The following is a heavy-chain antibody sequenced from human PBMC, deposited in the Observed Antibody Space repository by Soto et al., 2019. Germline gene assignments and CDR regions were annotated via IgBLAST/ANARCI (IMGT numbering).Heavy chain of an antibody. CDR3: AHNFRRSGIYTGDRFDS. CDR2: VYWDDDK. J-gene: IGHJ5*01. D-gene: IGHD3-10*01. Sequence: QITLKESGPTLVKPTQTLKLTCSFSGFSLSSNGVGVGWIRQPPGKALEFLALVYWDDDKRYSPSLKSRLTITQDTSKNQVVLTMTNMDPVDTATYYCAHNFRRSGIYTGDRFDSWGQGTLVTVSS. CDR1: GFSLSSNGVG. V-gene: IGHV2-5*02.